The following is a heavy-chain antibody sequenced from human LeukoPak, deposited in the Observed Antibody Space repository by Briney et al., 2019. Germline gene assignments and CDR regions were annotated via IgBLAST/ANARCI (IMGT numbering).Heavy chain of an antibody. D-gene: IGHD3-9*01. Sequence: ASVKVSCKASGGTFSSYAISWVRQAPGQGLEWMGGIIPIFGTANYAQKFQGRVTITADESTSTAYMEVSSLRSEDTAVYYCARGYDILTGPPEINWSDPWGQGTLVTVSS. CDR2: IIPIFGTA. J-gene: IGHJ5*02. CDR1: GGTFSSYA. V-gene: IGHV1-69*13. CDR3: ARGYDILTGPPEINWSDP.